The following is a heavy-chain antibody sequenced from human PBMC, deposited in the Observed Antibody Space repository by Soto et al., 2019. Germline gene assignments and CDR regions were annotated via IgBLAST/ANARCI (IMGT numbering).Heavy chain of an antibody. CDR3: ARQRVLSTNMFITSFDP. Sequence: PSETLSLTCSLSGGSVNSSDHYWGWIRQTPGKGLEWIGSVYYTGTTYYKPSVKSRVTISVETSRNTFSLNVNSVTAADTGIYYCARQRVLSTNMFITSFDPWGQGTLVTVSS. J-gene: IGHJ5*02. V-gene: IGHV4-39*01. CDR1: GGSVNSSDHY. CDR2: VYYTGTT. D-gene: IGHD3-10*02.